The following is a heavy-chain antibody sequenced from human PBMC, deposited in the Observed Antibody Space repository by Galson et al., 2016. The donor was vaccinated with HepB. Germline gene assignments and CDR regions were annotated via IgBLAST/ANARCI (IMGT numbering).Heavy chain of an antibody. D-gene: IGHD4-17*01. J-gene: IGHJ4*02. CDR3: TTQTTGTVKDY. CDR1: GLPLRDAT. Sequence: SLRLSCAASGLPLRDATMNWDRQAPGKGLEWVGRIKRDIEGATSDHAAPVKGRFTISRDDSKNTLYLQMNSLKTDDTAVYYCTTQTTGTVKDYWGQGTLVTVSS. CDR2: IKRDIEGATS. V-gene: IGHV3-15*01.